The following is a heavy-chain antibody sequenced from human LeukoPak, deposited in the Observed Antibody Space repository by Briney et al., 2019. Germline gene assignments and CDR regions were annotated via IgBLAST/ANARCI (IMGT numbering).Heavy chain of an antibody. J-gene: IGHJ4*02. CDR2: ISSSSTYT. CDR3: ASIGYSSSWNFDY. D-gene: IGHD6-13*01. Sequence: GGSLRLSCVASGFTFSDYYMSWIRQAPGKGLEWVSYISSSSTYTNYADSVKGRFTVSRDNAKKSLYLQMSSLRAEDTAVYYCASIGYSSSWNFDYWGQGTLVIVSS. CDR1: GFTFSDYY. V-gene: IGHV3-11*03.